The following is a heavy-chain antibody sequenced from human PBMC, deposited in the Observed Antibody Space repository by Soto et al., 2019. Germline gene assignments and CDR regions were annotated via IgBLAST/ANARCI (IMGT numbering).Heavy chain of an antibody. D-gene: IGHD6-6*01. CDR1: GGSISSFSSY. CDR2: IYYLGNT. CDR3: ARHYSAYSSSDWFDP. J-gene: IGHJ5*02. Sequence: SETLSLTCTVSGGSISSFSSYWGWIRQPPGKGLEWIGSIYYLGNTYYNPSLGGRVSISVDTSKNQFSLKLSSVTAADTAVYYCARHYSAYSSSDWFDPWGQGTLVTVSS. V-gene: IGHV4-39*01.